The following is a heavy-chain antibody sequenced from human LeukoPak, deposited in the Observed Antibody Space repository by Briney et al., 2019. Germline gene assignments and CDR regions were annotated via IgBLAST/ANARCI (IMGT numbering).Heavy chain of an antibody. Sequence: ASVKVSCKASGYTFTGYYMHWVRQAPGQGLEWMGWINPNSGNTGYAQKFQGRVTMTRNTSISTAYMELSSLRSEDTAVYYCARGYYGDYSLDYWGQGTLVTVSS. V-gene: IGHV1-8*02. CDR3: ARGYYGDYSLDY. CDR2: INPNSGNT. D-gene: IGHD4-17*01. J-gene: IGHJ4*02. CDR1: GYTFTGYY.